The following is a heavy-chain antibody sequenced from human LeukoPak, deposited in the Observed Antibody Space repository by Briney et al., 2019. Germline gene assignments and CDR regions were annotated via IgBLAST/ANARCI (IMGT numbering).Heavy chain of an antibody. Sequence: GGSLRLSCAASGFTLSDYYMSWIRQAPGKGLEWVSYISSSGGAIYYADSVKGRFTISRDDAENSLYLQLNSQRAEDTAVYYCTRGRRTNEYWGQGTLVTVSS. J-gene: IGHJ4*02. CDR1: GFTLSDYY. D-gene: IGHD1-1*01. CDR3: TRGRRTNEY. V-gene: IGHV3-11*04. CDR2: ISSSGGAI.